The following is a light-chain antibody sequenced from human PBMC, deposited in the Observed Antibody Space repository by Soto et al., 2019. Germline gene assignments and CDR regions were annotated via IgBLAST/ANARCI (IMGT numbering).Light chain of an antibody. CDR3: QQYGSSPWT. CDR2: GAS. V-gene: IGKV3-20*01. Sequence: EIVLTQSPGTLSLSPGERATLSCRASQSVSSSYLAWYQQKPGQAPRPLIYGASSRATGIPDRFSGSGSGTDFTLTISRLEREDFAVYYCQQYGSSPWTFGQGTKVEIK. CDR1: QSVSSSY. J-gene: IGKJ1*01.